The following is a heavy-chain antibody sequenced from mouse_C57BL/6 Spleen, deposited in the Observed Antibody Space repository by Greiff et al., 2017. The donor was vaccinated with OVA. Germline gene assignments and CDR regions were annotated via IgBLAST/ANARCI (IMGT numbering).Heavy chain of an antibody. D-gene: IGHD1-1*02. CDR1: GFTFSDYY. Sequence: EVKLMESEGGLVQPGSSMKLSCTASGFTFSDYYMAWVRQVPEKGLEWVANINYDGSSTYYLDSLKSRFIISRDNAKNILYLQMSSLKSEDTATYYCAREGGGYPFAYWGQGTLVTVSA. J-gene: IGHJ3*01. CDR2: INYDGSST. V-gene: IGHV5-16*01. CDR3: AREGGGYPFAY.